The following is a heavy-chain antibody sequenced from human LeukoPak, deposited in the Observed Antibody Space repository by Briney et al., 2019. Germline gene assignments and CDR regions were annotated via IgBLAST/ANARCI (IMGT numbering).Heavy chain of an antibody. D-gene: IGHD4-17*01. Sequence: SETLSLTCTVSGASISSYYWSWIRQPPGKGLEWIGYIYYSGSTNYNPSLKSRVTISVDTSKNQFSLKLSSGTAADTAVYYCAGDYGGGGWFDPWGQGTLVTVSS. CDR1: GASISSYY. V-gene: IGHV4-59*01. CDR2: IYYSGST. CDR3: AGDYGGGGWFDP. J-gene: IGHJ5*02.